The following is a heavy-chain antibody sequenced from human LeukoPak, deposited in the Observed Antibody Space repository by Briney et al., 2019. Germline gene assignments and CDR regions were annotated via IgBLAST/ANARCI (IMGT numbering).Heavy chain of an antibody. D-gene: IGHD2-2*01. CDR2: IRSKANGYAT. CDR3: TIRLGYCSSTSCYQFDY. Sequence: GGSLRLSCAASGFTFSGSAMHWVRQASGKGLEWVGRIRSKANGYATAYAASVKGRFTISRDDSKNTAYLQMNSLKPEDTAVYYCTIRLGYCSSTSCYQFDYWGQGTLVTVSS. CDR1: GFTFSGSA. J-gene: IGHJ4*02. V-gene: IGHV3-73*01.